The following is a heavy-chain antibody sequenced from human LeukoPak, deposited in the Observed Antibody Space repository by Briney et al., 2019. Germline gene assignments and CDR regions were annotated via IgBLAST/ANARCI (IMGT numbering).Heavy chain of an antibody. CDR1: GETVSSGAFY. CDR3: ARGGVAARLMYGFQNWFDP. Sequence: PSQTLSLTCSVSGETVSSGAFYWSWIRQHPGRGLEWIGNIYSSGSTYYNPTLRSRLTISVDTSNNHFSLKMTSVTAADMAVYYCARGGVAARLMYGFQNWFDPWGQGTLVTVSS. CDR2: IYSSGST. D-gene: IGHD6-6*01. J-gene: IGHJ5*02. V-gene: IGHV4-31*03.